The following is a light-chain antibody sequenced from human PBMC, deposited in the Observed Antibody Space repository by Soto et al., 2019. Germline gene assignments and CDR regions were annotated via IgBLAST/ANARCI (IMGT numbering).Light chain of an antibody. J-gene: IGKJ1*01. V-gene: IGKV3-11*01. CDR2: DAS. CDR1: QSVSSY. Sequence: ERVLTQSPATLSLSPGERATLSCRASQSVSSYLTWYQQRAGQAPRLLIYDASNRATGIPARFSGSGSGTDFTLTISSLEPEDFAVYYCQQRSNWPGTFGQGTKVDIK. CDR3: QQRSNWPGT.